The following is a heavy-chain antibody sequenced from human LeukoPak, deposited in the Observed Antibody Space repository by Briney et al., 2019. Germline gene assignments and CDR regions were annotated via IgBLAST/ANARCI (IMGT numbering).Heavy chain of an antibody. Sequence: GGSLRLSCAASGFTFSNAWMSWVRQAPGKGLEWVGRIKSKTDGGTTDYAAPVKGRFTISRDDSKSTLYLQMNSLKTEDTAVYYCTTDYYDSSGYYYGYNFDYWGQGTLVTVSS. CDR1: GFTFSNAW. CDR3: TTDYYDSSGYYYGYNFDY. J-gene: IGHJ4*02. CDR2: IKSKTDGGTT. D-gene: IGHD3-22*01. V-gene: IGHV3-15*01.